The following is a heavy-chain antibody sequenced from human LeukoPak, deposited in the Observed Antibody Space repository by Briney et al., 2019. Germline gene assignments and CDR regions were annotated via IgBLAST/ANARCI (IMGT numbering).Heavy chain of an antibody. D-gene: IGHD3-22*01. Sequence: SVKVSCKASGGTFSSYAISWVRQAPGQGLEWMGGIIPIFGTANYAQKFQGRVTITADESTSTAYMELSSLRSEDTAVYYCARAPGYYYDSSGYFCWGQGTLVTVSS. CDR1: GGTFSSYA. J-gene: IGHJ4*02. CDR3: ARAPGYYYDSSGYFC. V-gene: IGHV1-69*01. CDR2: IIPIFGTA.